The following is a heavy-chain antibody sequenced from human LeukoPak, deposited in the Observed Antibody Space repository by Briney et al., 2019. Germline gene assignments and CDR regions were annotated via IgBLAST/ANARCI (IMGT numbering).Heavy chain of an antibody. CDR2: IYYSGST. CDR3: ARADLDSSGYYYSTNYYFDY. V-gene: IGHV4-61*01. D-gene: IGHD3-22*01. CDR1: GGSVSSGSYY. J-gene: IGHJ4*02. Sequence: KPSETLSLTCTVSGGSVSSGSYYWSWIRQPPGKGLEWIGYIYYSGSTNYNPSLKSRVIISVDTSKNQFSLKLSSVTAADTAVYYCARADLDSSGYYYSTNYYFDYWGQGTLVTVSS.